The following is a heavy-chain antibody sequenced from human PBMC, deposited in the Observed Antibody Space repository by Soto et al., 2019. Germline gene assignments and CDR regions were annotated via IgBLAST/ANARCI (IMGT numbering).Heavy chain of an antibody. CDR3: ARGYPRSIFSTSLTTSYWFDS. Sequence: VQLQQWGTGLLKPSETLSLHCAVYGESLRGYYWSWIRQTPAMGLEWIGEINHRGTTNHASSLRSRAIISSYTSKNQVSLRLNYVPAADTAVYYCARGYPRSIFSTSLTTSYWFDSWGQGTLVTVSS. CDR1: GESLRGYY. CDR2: INHRGTT. J-gene: IGHJ5*01. D-gene: IGHD3-9*01. V-gene: IGHV4-34*04.